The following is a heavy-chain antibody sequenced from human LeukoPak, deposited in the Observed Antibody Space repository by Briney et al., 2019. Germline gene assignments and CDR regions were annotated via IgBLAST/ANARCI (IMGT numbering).Heavy chain of an antibody. CDR2: ISGSGGST. CDR1: GFTFSNYA. V-gene: IGHV3-23*01. J-gene: IGHJ4*02. CDR3: AKDGIKSSGWYASFIF. Sequence: PGGSLRLSCAASGFTFSNYAMSWVRQAPGKGLEWVSAISGSGGSTYYADSVKGRLTISRDNSKNTLYLQMNSLRAEDTAVYYCAKDGIKSSGWYASFIFRGQGTLVTVSS. D-gene: IGHD6-19*01.